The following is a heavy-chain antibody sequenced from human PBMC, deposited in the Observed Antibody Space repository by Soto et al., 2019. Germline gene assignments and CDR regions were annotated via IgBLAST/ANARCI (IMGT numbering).Heavy chain of an antibody. V-gene: IGHV3-7*01. J-gene: IGHJ4*02. CDR2: IKQDGSEK. CDR1: GFTFSSYW. D-gene: IGHD6-13*01. CDR3: ASAEGPIAAAGYYFDY. Sequence: GGSLRLSCAASGFTFSSYWMSWVRQAPGKGLEWVANIKQDGSEKYYVDSVKGRFTISRDNAKNSLYLQMNSLRAEDTAVYYCASAEGPIAAAGYYFDYWGQGTLVTVSS.